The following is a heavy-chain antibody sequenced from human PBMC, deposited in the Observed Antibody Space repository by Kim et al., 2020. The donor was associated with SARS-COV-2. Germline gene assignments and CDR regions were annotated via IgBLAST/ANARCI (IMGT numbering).Heavy chain of an antibody. CDR1: GGTFSSYA. D-gene: IGHD6-25*01. J-gene: IGHJ4*02. V-gene: IGHV1-69*13. CDR3: ARDMGIAAGNFDY. Sequence: SVKVSCKASGGTFSSYAISWVRQAPGQGLEWMGGIIPIFGTANYAQKFQGRVTITADESTSTAYMELSSLRSEDTAVYYCARDMGIAAGNFDYWGQGTLVTVSS. CDR2: IIPIFGTA.